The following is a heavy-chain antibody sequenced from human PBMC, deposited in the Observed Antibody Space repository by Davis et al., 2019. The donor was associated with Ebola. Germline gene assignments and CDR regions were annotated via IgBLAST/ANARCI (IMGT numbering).Heavy chain of an antibody. CDR1: GFSFSDYA. D-gene: IGHD7-27*01. V-gene: IGHV3-21*01. CDR2: ISSSSSYI. J-gene: IGHJ4*02. Sequence: GESLKISCAASGFSFSDYAMSWVRQAPGKGLEWVSSISSSSSYIYYADSVKGRFTISRDNAKNSLYLQMNSLRDEDTAVYYCATDRNWDFDYWGQGTLVTVSS. CDR3: ATDRNWDFDY.